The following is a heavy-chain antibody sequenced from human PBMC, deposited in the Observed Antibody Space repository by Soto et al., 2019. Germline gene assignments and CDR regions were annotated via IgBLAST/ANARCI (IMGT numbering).Heavy chain of an antibody. Sequence: GGSLRLSCAASGLIFSNYAMTWVRQAPGKGLEWVSSISGSGRNTYYADSVKGRFTISRDSSKNILCLQMNSLRAEDTAIYYCAREEEVPXTGNVFQPWGQGTLGTVSS. CDR1: GLIFSNYA. D-gene: IGHD2-2*01. V-gene: IGHV3-23*01. CDR2: ISGSGRNT. CDR3: AREEEVPXTGNVFQP. J-gene: IGHJ1*01.